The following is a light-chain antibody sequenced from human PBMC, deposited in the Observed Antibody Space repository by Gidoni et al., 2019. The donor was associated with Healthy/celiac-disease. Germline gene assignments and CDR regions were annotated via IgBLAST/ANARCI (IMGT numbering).Light chain of an antibody. V-gene: IGKV1-39*01. CDR2: AAS. CDR3: QQSYSTPLT. Sequence: DIKSTESPSSLSASVGDRVTITCQASQSISSYLNWYQQKPGKAPKLLIYAASSLQSGVSSRFSGSGSGTDFTLTISSLQPEDFATYYCQQSYSTPLTFGGGTKVEIK. CDR1: QSISSY. J-gene: IGKJ4*01.